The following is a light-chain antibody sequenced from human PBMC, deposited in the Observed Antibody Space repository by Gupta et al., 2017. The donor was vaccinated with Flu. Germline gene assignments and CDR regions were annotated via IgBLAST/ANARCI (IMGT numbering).Light chain of an antibody. V-gene: IGKV1-5*03. CDR1: QSISSW. CDR3: QREGSYSGT. Sequence: IQMTQSPSTLSASVGDRFTITCRASQSISSWLAWYQQKPGKAPKVLIYKASKSESGVPSRFSGSGSGTDFTLTISILHPDDFATYYCQREGSYSGTFGQGTKVEIK. J-gene: IGKJ1*01. CDR2: KAS.